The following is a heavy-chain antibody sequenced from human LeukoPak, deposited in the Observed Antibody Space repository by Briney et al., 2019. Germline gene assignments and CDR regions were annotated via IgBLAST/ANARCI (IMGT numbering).Heavy chain of an antibody. CDR2: ISWNSGNI. CDR1: GFTFDDYA. V-gene: IGHV3-9*03. J-gene: IGHJ5*02. CDR3: AKGTYYDFWSGYSFDP. Sequence: GRSLRLSCAASGFTFDDYAMHWVRQAPGKGPEWVSGISWNSGNIGYADSVKGRFTISRDNAKKSLYLQMNSLRAEDMALYYCAKGTYYDFWSGYSFDPWGQGTLVTASS. D-gene: IGHD3-3*01.